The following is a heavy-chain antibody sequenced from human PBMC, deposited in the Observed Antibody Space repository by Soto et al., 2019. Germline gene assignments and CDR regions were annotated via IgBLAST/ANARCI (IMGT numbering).Heavy chain of an antibody. D-gene: IGHD3-9*01. Sequence: SETLSLTCTVSGGSISSGDYYWSWIRQPPGKGLEWIGYIYYSGSTYYNPSLKSRVTISVDTSKNQLSLKLSSVTAADTAVYYCARASALYYDILTGYSEGPLFDYWGQGTLVTVSS. CDR1: GGSISSGDYY. CDR3: ARASALYYDILTGYSEGPLFDY. J-gene: IGHJ4*02. V-gene: IGHV4-30-4*01. CDR2: IYYSGST.